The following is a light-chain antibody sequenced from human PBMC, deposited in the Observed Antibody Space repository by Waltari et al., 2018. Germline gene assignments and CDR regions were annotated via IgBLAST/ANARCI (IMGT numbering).Light chain of an antibody. CDR1: VTVSSA. Sequence: AIQLTQSPSSLSASVGDRVTISCRASVTVSSALACYQTKPGKAPKLLFYYVFNLQRGVPSRFSGSGSGIDFTLTISDLQPEDFATYYCQQFNSYPLTFGGGTKVEI. CDR3: QQFNSYPLT. V-gene: IGKV1-13*02. J-gene: IGKJ4*01. CDR2: YVF.